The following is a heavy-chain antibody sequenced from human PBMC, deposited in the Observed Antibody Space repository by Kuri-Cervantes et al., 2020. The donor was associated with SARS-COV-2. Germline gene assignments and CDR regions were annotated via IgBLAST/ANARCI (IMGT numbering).Heavy chain of an antibody. Sequence: GPTLVKPTETLTLTCTVSGFSLSNARMGVSRIRQPPGKALEWLAHIFSNDEKSYSTSLKSRLTISKDTSKSQVVLTMTNMDPVDTATYYCARIRLDYYYYYYMDVWGKGTTVTVSS. CDR3: ARIRLDYYYYYYMDV. CDR1: GFSLSNARMG. D-gene: IGHD6-19*01. V-gene: IGHV2-26*01. CDR2: IFSNDEK. J-gene: IGHJ6*03.